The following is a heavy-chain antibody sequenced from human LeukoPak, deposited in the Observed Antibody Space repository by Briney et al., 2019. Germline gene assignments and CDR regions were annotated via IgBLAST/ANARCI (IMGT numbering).Heavy chain of an antibody. J-gene: IGHJ4*01. Sequence: PGGSLRLSCAASGFAFNNYGMHWVRQAPGKGLEWVTFTSYHGNDQYYADSVQGRFIISRDNSRNTLYLQINSLTIEDTAVYYCAKDVSPGWSFYCWGHVALVTVSS. D-gene: IGHD6-19*01. CDR1: GFAFNNYG. V-gene: IGHV3-30*02. CDR3: AKDVSPGWSFYC. CDR2: TSYHGNDQ.